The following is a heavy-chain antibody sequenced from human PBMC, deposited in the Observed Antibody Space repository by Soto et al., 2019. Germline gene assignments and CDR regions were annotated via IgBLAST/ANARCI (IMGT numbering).Heavy chain of an antibody. CDR3: ARVGEGYCSGGSCPVFDY. CDR2: IIPIFGTA. V-gene: IGHV1-69*06. Sequence: QVQLVQSGAEVKKPGSSVKVSCKASGGTFSSYAISWVRQAPGQGLEWMGGIIPIFGTANYAQKFQGRVTITADKSKSTAYMELSSLRSEDTAVYYCARVGEGYCSGGSCPVFDYWGQGTLVTVSS. CDR1: GGTFSSYA. D-gene: IGHD2-15*01. J-gene: IGHJ4*02.